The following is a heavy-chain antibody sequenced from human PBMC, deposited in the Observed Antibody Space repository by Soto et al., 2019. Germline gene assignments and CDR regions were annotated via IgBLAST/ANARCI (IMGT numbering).Heavy chain of an antibody. CDR2: IYYSGST. Sequence: PSETLSLTCTVSGGSISSYYWSWIRQPPGKGLEWIGYIYYSGSTKYNPSLKSRVTISVDTSKNQFPLQLSSVNAADTAVYYCARSAYDSRGYWFDTWGQGTLVTVSS. CDR3: ARSAYDSRGYWFDT. CDR1: GGSISSYY. V-gene: IGHV4-59*01. D-gene: IGHD3-22*01. J-gene: IGHJ5*02.